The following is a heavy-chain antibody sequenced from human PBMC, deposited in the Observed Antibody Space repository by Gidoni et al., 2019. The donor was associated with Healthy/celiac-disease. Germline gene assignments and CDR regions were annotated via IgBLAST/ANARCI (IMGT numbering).Heavy chain of an antibody. D-gene: IGHD2-2*01. Sequence: QLQLQESGSGLVKPSQTLSLTCAVSGGSISSGGYSWSWIRQPPGKGLEWIGYIYHSGSTYYNPSLKSRVTISVDRSKNQFSLKLSSVTAADTAVYYCARSCCSSTGSPEYYYYGMDVWGQGTTVTVSS. CDR1: GGSISSGGYS. J-gene: IGHJ6*02. V-gene: IGHV4-30-2*01. CDR3: ARSCCSSTGSPEYYYYGMDV. CDR2: IYHSGST.